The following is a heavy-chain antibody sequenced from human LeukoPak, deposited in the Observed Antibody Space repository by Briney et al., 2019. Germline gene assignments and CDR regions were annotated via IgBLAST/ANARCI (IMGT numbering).Heavy chain of an antibody. CDR1: GFTFSSYA. V-gene: IGHV3-23*01. J-gene: IGHJ4*02. D-gene: IGHD3-22*01. CDR3: AKEPHYDSSGYYFDY. CDR2: ISGSGGST. Sequence: GGSLRLSCAASGFTFSSYAMSWVRQAPGKGLEWVSAISGSGGSTYYADSVKGRFTISRDNSKNTLYLQMSSLRAEDTAVYYCAKEPHYDSSGYYFDYWGQGTLVTVSS.